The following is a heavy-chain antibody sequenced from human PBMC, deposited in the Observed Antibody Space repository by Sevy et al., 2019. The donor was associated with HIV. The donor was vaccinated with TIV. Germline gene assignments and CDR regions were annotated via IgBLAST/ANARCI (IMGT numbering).Heavy chain of an antibody. CDR3: ARDPFHFLRGCF. Sequence: GGSLRLSCAASGLALSDYYMAWIRLAPGKGLEWVSYLSGGGATIDYADSVKGRFTISRDNAKATLHLQMNSLRVDDTAVYSCARDPFHFLRGCFWGQGTQVTVSS. CDR2: LSGGGATI. V-gene: IGHV3-11*01. D-gene: IGHD3-10*01. J-gene: IGHJ4*02. CDR1: GLALSDYY.